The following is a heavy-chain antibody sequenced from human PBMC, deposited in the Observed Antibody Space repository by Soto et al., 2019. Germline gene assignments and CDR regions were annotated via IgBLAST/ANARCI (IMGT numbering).Heavy chain of an antibody. CDR1: GFTFSIFA. V-gene: IGHV3-23*01. J-gene: IGHJ3*02. CDR2: IGGGDT. Sequence: EAQLLESGGGLVQPGGSLRLSCAASGFTFSIFAMSWVRQAPGKGLEWVSGIGGGDTHYADSVKGRFTISRDNSKSTVFLKMNSLRAEDTAVYYCTTDRQDHNAVWDPFDIWGQGTMVTVSS. CDR3: TTDRQDHNAVWDPFDI. D-gene: IGHD1-26*01.